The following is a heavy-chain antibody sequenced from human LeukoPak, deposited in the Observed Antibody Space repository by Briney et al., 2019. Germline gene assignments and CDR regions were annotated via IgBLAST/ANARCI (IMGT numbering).Heavy chain of an antibody. D-gene: IGHD2-21*01. CDR3: ARDGGTLLWFRAFDI. V-gene: IGHV3-7*01. CDR1: GFNFSSYW. J-gene: IGHJ3*02. CDR2: INQDGGEK. Sequence: GGSQRLSCAASGFNFSSYWMNWVRQAPGKGLEWVANINQDGGEKYYVDSVKDRFTISRDNGKNSLILQMNSLRVEDTAVYYCARDGGTLLWFRAFDIWGQGTMVTVSS.